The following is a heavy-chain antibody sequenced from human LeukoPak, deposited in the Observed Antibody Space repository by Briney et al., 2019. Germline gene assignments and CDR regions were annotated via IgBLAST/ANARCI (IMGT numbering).Heavy chain of an antibody. CDR3: ARTSREYASGSYHFDY. CDR2: IDHSGST. CDR1: GGSFSGYY. V-gene: IGHV4-34*01. J-gene: IGHJ4*02. Sequence: SETLSLTCAVYGGSFSGYYWSWIRQPPGKGLEWIGEIDHSGSTNYNPSLKSRVTISIDTSKNQFSLKLSSVTAADTAVYYCARTSREYASGSYHFDYWGQGTLVTVSS. D-gene: IGHD3-10*01.